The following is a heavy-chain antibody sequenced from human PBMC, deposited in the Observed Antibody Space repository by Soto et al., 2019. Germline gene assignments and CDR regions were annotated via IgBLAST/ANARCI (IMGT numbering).Heavy chain of an antibody. Sequence: ASVKVSCKASGYTFTAYYMYWVRQAPGQGLEWVGRINPKTGDTNYAPEFQGRVTISADKSTSTAYMELSSLRSDDTAVYYCARTNPTKYYDYVWGDYRREGMDVWGQGTTVTVSS. D-gene: IGHD3-16*02. CDR3: ARTNPTKYYDYVWGDYRREGMDV. CDR1: GYTFTAYY. J-gene: IGHJ6*02. CDR2: INPKTGDT. V-gene: IGHV1-2*06.